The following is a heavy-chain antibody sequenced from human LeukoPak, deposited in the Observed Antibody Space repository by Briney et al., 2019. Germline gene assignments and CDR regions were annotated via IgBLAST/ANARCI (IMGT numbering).Heavy chain of an antibody. Sequence: HPGGSLRLSCEASGFTFGNYAMNWVRQAPGKGLEWVSTISGTGSSTYYADSAKGRFTISRDNSKDTLFLQLNSLTAADTAMYFCAKASVAIPQYCNSWGQGTPVTVSS. V-gene: IGHV3-23*01. CDR1: GFTFGNYA. CDR2: ISGTGSST. CDR3: AKASVAIPQYCNS. J-gene: IGHJ5*02. D-gene: IGHD2-2*02.